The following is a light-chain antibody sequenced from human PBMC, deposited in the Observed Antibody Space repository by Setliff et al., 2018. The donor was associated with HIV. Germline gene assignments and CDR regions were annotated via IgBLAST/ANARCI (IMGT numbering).Light chain of an antibody. V-gene: IGLV2-14*03. J-gene: IGLJ1*01. CDR3: SSYTSRTPLHC. CDR1: SSDVGDYNY. Sequence: QSVLTQPASVSGSPGQSITISCTGTSSDVGDYNYVSWYQQHPGKAPKLMISDVSNRPSGVSNRFSGSKSGNTASLTISGLQAEDEADYYCSSYTSRTPLHCFGTGTKSPS. CDR2: DVS.